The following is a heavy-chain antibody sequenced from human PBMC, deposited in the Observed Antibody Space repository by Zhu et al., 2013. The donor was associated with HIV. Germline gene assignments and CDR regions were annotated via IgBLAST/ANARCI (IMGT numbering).Heavy chain of an antibody. J-gene: IGHJ3*02. CDR3: ASDLWGKAFDI. Sequence: QVQLVQSGAEVKKPGASVKVSCKASGYTFTGNYIQWVRQVPGQGFEWIGWINPNSGGTNYAQKFQGRVNMTSDTSITSVYMELTSLIFDDTAVYYCASDLWGKAFDIWGQGTMVTVSS. V-gene: IGHV1-2*02. CDR2: INPNSGGT. D-gene: IGHD3-16*01. CDR1: GYTFTGNY.